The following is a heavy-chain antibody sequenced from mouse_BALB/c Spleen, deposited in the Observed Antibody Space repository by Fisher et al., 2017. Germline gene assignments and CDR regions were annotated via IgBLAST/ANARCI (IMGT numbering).Heavy chain of an antibody. CDR3: ARGGTATNYAMDY. D-gene: IGHD1-2*01. J-gene: IGHJ4*01. Sequence: KFKGKATLTVDNSSSTAYMELRSLTSEDSAVYFCARGGTATNYAMDYWGQGTSVTVSS. V-gene: IGHV1-26*01.